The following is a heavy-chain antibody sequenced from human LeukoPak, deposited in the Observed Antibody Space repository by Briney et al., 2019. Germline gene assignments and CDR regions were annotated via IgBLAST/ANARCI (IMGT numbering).Heavy chain of an antibody. D-gene: IGHD1-26*01. CDR1: GFTFSSYS. J-gene: IGHJ4*02. V-gene: IGHV3-21*01. CDR2: ISSSSSYI. Sequence: GGSLRLSCAASGFTFSSYSMNWVRQAPGKGLERVSSISSSSSYIYYADSVKGRFTISRDNAKNSLYLQMNSLRAEDTAVYYCAREDGIKWELLGYFDYWGQGTLVTVSS. CDR3: AREDGIKWELLGYFDY.